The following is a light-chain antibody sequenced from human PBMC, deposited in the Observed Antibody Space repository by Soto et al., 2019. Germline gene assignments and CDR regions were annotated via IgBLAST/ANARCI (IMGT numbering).Light chain of an antibody. CDR2: DVN. CDR3: SSYAGGNNV. CDR1: SSDVGGYNY. Sequence: QSALTQPPSASGSPGQSVTISCTGTSSDVGGYNYVSWYQQHPGKVPKLIIYDVNKRPSGVPDRFSGSKSGNTASLSVAGLQAEDEVDYYCSSYAGGNNVFGTGTKLTFL. J-gene: IGLJ1*01. V-gene: IGLV2-8*01.